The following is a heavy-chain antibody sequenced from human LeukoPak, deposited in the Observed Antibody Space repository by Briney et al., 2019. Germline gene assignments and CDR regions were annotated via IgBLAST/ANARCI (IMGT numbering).Heavy chain of an antibody. D-gene: IGHD3-10*01. CDR1: GFTFTSSA. CDR2: IVVGSGNT. V-gene: IGHV1-58*02. J-gene: IGHJ5*02. Sequence: ASVEVSCKASGFTFTSSAMQWVRQARGQRLEWIGWIVVGSGNTNYAQKFQERVTITRDMSTSTAYMELSSLRSEDTAVYYCAADLITMVRGVIIPRGFDPWGQGTLVTVSS. CDR3: AADLITMVRGVIIPRGFDP.